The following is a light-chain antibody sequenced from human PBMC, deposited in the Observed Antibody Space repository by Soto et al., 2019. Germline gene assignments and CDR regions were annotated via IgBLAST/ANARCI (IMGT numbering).Light chain of an antibody. CDR2: EVN. V-gene: IGLV2-8*01. CDR3: SSFVHGTSYV. Sequence: SALTQAPTASGSPGQSVTISCAGTSNDVGRFNYVSWYQRHPGKAPKLIIYEVNKRPSGVPDRFSGSKSGNTASLTVSGLQAEDDADYFCSSFVHGTSYVFGTGTKVTVL. J-gene: IGLJ1*01. CDR1: SNDVGRFNY.